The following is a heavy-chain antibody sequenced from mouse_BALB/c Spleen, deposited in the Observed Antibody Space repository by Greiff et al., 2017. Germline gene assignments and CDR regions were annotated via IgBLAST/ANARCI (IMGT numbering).Heavy chain of an antibody. Sequence: EVKLMESGGGLVQPGGSLKLSCAASGFTFSSYGMSWVRQTPDKRLELVATINSNGGSTYYPDSVKGRFTISRDNAKNTLYLQMSSLKSEDTAMYYCARDQRYPYAMDYWGQGTSVTVSS. V-gene: IGHV5-6-3*01. CDR1: GFTFSSYG. CDR2: INSNGGST. J-gene: IGHJ4*01. D-gene: IGHD1-1*01. CDR3: ARDQRYPYAMDY.